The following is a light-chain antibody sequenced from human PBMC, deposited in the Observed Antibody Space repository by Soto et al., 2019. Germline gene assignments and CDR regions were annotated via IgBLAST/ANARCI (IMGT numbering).Light chain of an antibody. CDR1: GIDDYDYNF. CDR2: EVN. J-gene: IGLJ2*01. Sequence: QSALTQPPSASGSAGHSVTIPCTGTGIDDYDYNFVSWYQHHPGKVPKLIIFEVNKRPSGVHDRFSGSRSGTTASLSVSGLEADDEADYYCSTFAVSPVIFGGGTKLTVL. CDR3: STFAVSPVI. V-gene: IGLV2-8*01.